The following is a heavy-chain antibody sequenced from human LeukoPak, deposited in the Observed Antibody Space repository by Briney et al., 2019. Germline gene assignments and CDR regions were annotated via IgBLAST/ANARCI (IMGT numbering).Heavy chain of an antibody. D-gene: IGHD5-24*01. CDR3: ARRGDGYIAN. J-gene: IGHJ4*02. CDR1: GGTFSSYA. Sequence: AASVKVSCKASGGTFSSYAISWVRQAPGQGLEWMGRIIPIFGTANYAQKFQGRVTITTDESTSTAYMELSSLRSEDTAVYYCARRGDGYIANWGQGTLVTVSS. CDR2: IIPIFGTA. V-gene: IGHV1-69*05.